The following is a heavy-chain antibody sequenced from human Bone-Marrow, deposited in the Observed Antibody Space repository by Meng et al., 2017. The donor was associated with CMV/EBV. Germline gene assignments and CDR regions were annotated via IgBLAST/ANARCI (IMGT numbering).Heavy chain of an antibody. CDR3: ARGSYGRA. V-gene: IGHV4-34*01. CDR2: INHSGST. D-gene: IGHD4-17*01. Sequence: QRLLQKWGAGLFTPSGTLAPTCAVYGEYFSGYYWIWIRQPPGKGLEWIGEINHSGSTNYNPSLKRRVTISVDTSKNQFSLKLSSVTAADTAVYYCARGSYGRAWGQGTLVTVSS. CDR1: GEYFSGYY. J-gene: IGHJ5*02.